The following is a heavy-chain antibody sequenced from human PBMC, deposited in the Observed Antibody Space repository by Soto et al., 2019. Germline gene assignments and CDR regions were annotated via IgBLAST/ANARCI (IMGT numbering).Heavy chain of an antibody. CDR1: GDSIISGDYY. CDR3: ARSSPVVTAP. D-gene: IGHD2-21*02. CDR2: IYYSGDT. Sequence: PSETLSLTCTVSGDSIISGDYYWSWIRQTPGKGLEWIGYIYYSGDTNYNPSLKSRITISVDTSKNQFSLKLSSVTAADTAVYYCARSSPVVTAPWGQGTLVTVSS. V-gene: IGHV4-30-4*01. J-gene: IGHJ5*02.